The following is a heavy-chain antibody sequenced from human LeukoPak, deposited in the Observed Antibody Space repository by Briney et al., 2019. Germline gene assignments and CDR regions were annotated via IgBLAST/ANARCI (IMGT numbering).Heavy chain of an antibody. CDR3: ASGFRRYCSGGSCYFNWFDP. CDR1: GGSFSGYY. CDR2: INHSGST. V-gene: IGHV4-34*01. J-gene: IGHJ5*02. D-gene: IGHD2-15*01. Sequence: SETLSLTCAVYGGSFSGYYWSWIRQPPGKGLEWIGEINHSGSTNYNPSLKSRVTISVDTSKNQFPLKLSSVTAADTAVYYCASGFRRYCSGGSCYFNWFDPWGQGTLVTVSS.